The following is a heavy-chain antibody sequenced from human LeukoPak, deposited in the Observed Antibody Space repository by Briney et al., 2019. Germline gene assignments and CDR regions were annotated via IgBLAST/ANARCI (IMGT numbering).Heavy chain of an antibody. CDR1: GFTFSSHA. J-gene: IGHJ4*02. CDR3: ARDLRHSSTDY. Sequence: GRSLRLSCAASGFTFSSHAMHWVRQAPGKGLEWVAVISYDGSNKYYADSVKGRFTISRDNSKNTLYLQMNSLRAEDTAVYYCARDLRHSSTDYWGQGTLVTVSS. V-gene: IGHV3-30*04. D-gene: IGHD6-19*01. CDR2: ISYDGSNK.